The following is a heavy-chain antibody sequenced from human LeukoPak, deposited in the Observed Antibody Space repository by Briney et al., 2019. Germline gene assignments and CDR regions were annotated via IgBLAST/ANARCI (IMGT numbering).Heavy chain of an antibody. J-gene: IGHJ5*02. D-gene: IGHD3-3*01. CDR1: ASSISDNYY. CDR2: VYHSGST. V-gene: IGHV4-38-2*02. Sequence: PSETLSLTCTIFASSISDNYYWGWIRRPPGKGLEWIGGVYHSGSTYYNPSLKSRVTLSVDTSNNHFSLKLRSVTAADTAVYYCARHNYYYFWSTLNCFDPWGQGTLVTVSS. CDR3: ARHNYYYFWSTLNCFDP.